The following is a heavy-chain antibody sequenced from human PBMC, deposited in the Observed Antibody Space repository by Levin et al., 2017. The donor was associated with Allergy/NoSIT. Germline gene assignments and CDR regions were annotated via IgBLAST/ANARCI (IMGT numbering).Heavy chain of an antibody. Sequence: KVSCQGSGYDFSTYWIAWVRQMPGKGLEWLGIIYPGDSHTNYNPSFRGRVAISVDKSIHTAYLTWNSLQASDTAIFYCARHMASVPGDFLTTPKPWDYWGQGTLVTVSS. CDR1: GYDFSTYW. D-gene: IGHD4-11*01. J-gene: IGHJ4*02. V-gene: IGHV5-51*01. CDR3: ARHMASVPGDFLTTPKPWDY. CDR2: IYPGDSHT.